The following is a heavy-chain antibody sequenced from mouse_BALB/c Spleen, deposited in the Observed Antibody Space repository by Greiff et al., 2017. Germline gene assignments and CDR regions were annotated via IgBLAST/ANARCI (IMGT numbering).Heavy chain of an antibody. Sequence: EVQLQESGPGLVKPSQSLSLTCTVTGYSITSDYAWNWIRQFPGNKLEWMGYISYSGSTSYNPSLKSRISITRDTSKNQFFLQLNSVTTEDTATYYCARLERKYGNYDAMDYWGQGTSVTVSS. J-gene: IGHJ4*01. CDR3: ARLERKYGNYDAMDY. D-gene: IGHD2-10*02. V-gene: IGHV3-2*02. CDR1: GYSITSDYA. CDR2: ISYSGST.